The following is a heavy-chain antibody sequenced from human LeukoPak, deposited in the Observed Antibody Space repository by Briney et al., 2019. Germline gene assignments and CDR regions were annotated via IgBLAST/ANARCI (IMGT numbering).Heavy chain of an antibody. Sequence: SETLSLTCTVSGGSISSYYWSWIRQPAGKGLEWIGRIYTSGSTNYNPSLKSRVTMSVDTSKDQFSLKLSSVTAADTAVYYCARYGYSYGPTYFDYWGQGTLVTVSS. CDR1: GGSISSYY. D-gene: IGHD5-18*01. J-gene: IGHJ4*02. V-gene: IGHV4-4*07. CDR3: ARYGYSYGPTYFDY. CDR2: IYTSGST.